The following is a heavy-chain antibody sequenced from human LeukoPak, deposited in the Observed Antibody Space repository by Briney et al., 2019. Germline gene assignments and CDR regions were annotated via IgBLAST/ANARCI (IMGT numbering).Heavy chain of an antibody. J-gene: IGHJ4*02. D-gene: IGHD6-13*01. V-gene: IGHV3-23*01. Sequence: GGSLRLSCAASGFTFNNYVMNRVRQAPGKGLEWVSAITDSSTSTYYADSVKGRFTISRHNSRNTLYLQMNSLRAEDTAVYYCAKGSSSSRPYYFDYWGQGTLVTVSS. CDR2: ITDSSTST. CDR3: AKGSSSSRPYYFDY. CDR1: GFTFNNYV.